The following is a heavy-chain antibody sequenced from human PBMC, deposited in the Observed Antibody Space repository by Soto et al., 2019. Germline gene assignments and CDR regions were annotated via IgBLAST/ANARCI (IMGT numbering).Heavy chain of an antibody. Sequence: QVQLQESGPGLVKPSGTLSLTCDVSSGSISSSNWWSWVRQSPGRGLEWIGEISHGGTTNYNPSLESRVTMSLDKSRNQFSLKLTSVTAADTAVYYCATQTYSYNWHRWGQGTLVTVSS. J-gene: IGHJ5*02. D-gene: IGHD1-1*01. CDR2: ISHGGTT. CDR1: SGSISSSNW. CDR3: ATQTYSYNWHR. V-gene: IGHV4-4*02.